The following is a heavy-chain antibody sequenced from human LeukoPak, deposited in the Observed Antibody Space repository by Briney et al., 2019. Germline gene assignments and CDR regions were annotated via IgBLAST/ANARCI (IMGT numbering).Heavy chain of an antibody. CDR2: ISYDGGNK. CDR3: AKGKGFGYSSSWFAFDY. Sequence: GGSLRLSCAASGFTFSSYGIHWVRQAPGKGLEWVAVISYDGGNKYFADSVKGRFTISRDNSKNTVYLQMNSLRAEDTAVYYCAKGKGFGYSSSWFAFDYWGQGTLVTVSS. CDR1: GFTFSSYG. J-gene: IGHJ4*02. V-gene: IGHV3-30*18. D-gene: IGHD6-13*01.